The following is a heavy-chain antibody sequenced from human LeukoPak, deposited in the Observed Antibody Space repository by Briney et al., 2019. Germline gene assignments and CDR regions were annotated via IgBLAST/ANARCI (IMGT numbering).Heavy chain of an antibody. V-gene: IGHV1-3*01. J-gene: IGHJ4*02. Sequence: ASVKVSCKASGYTFTSYAMHWVRQAPGQRLEWMGWINAGNGNTKYSQKFRGRVTITRDTSASTAYMELSSLRSEDTAVYYCARDRSGWYFSFFDYWGQGTLVTVSS. CDR1: GYTFTSYA. CDR3: ARDRSGWYFSFFDY. D-gene: IGHD6-19*01. CDR2: INAGNGNT.